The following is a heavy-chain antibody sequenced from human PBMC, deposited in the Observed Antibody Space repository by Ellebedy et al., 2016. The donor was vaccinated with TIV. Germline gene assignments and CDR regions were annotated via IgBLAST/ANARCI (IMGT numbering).Heavy chain of an antibody. V-gene: IGHV4-39*01. D-gene: IGHD3-22*01. CDR1: GDSICSSSYH. CDR2: IYCSGST. CDR3: ARHRYFYDSSGYIDY. Sequence: MPSETLSLTCSVSGDSICSSSYHWGWIRQPPGKGLEWIGYIYCSGSTYYNPSLKSRVTMSVDSSKIQFSLRLSSVTAADTAVYYCARHRYFYDSSGYIDYWGLGTLVTVSS. J-gene: IGHJ4*02.